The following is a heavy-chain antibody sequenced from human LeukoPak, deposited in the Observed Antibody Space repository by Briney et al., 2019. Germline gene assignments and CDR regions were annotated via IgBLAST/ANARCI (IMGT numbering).Heavy chain of an antibody. Sequence: SETLALTCKVSRAAVKTYSWSWIRQPPGKGLEWIGYIYYSGSTNYNPSLKSRVTISVDTSKNQFSLKLSSVTAADTAVYYCAREEAGISWFDPWGQGTLVTVSS. CDR3: AREEAGISWFDP. CDR2: IYYSGST. J-gene: IGHJ5*02. CDR1: RAAVKTYS. V-gene: IGHV4-59*02. D-gene: IGHD6-19*01.